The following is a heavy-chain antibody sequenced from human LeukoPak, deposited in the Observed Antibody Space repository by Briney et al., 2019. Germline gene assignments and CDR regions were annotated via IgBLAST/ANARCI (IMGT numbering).Heavy chain of an antibody. J-gene: IGHJ6*02. CDR1: GFTYSSYG. CDR3: AKEYIAARPDYYYYYGMDV. CDR2: ISYDGSNK. Sequence: GRSLRLSCAASGFTYSSYGMHWVRQAPGKGQEWVAVISYDGSNKYYADSVKGRFTISRDNSKNTLYLQMNSLRAEDTAVYYCAKEYIAARPDYYYYYGMDVWGQGTTVTVSS. D-gene: IGHD6-6*01. V-gene: IGHV3-30*18.